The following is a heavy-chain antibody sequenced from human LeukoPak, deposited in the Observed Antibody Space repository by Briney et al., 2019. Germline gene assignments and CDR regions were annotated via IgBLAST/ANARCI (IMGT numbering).Heavy chain of an antibody. Sequence: PGGSLRLSCAASGFTFSSYSMNWVRQAPGKGLEWVSSISSGSSYIYYADSVKGRFTISRDNAKNSLYLQMNSLRAEDTAVYYCARRESGLGGYFGYWGQVTLVTVSS. V-gene: IGHV3-21*01. CDR2: ISSGSSYI. CDR1: GFTFSSYS. D-gene: IGHD3-22*01. CDR3: ARRESGLGGYFGY. J-gene: IGHJ4*02.